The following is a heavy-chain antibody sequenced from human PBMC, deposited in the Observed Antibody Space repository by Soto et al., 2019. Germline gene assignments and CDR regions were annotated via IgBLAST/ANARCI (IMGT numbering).Heavy chain of an antibody. CDR3: ASEVDTGEVI. Sequence: ASVKVSCKASGYNFTGYYMHWVPQAPGQGLEWMGWINPNSGGTNYAQKFQGRVTMTRDTSISTAYMELSRLRSDDTAVYYCASEVDTGEVIWGQGAMVIVSS. V-gene: IGHV1-2*02. J-gene: IGHJ3*02. CDR1: GYNFTGYY. D-gene: IGHD5-18*01. CDR2: INPNSGGT.